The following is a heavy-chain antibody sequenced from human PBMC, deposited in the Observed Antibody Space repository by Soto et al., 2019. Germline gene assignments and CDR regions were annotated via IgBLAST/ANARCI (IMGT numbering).Heavy chain of an antibody. CDR2: IIPILGIA. CDR1: GGTFSSYT. CDR3: ARGPYYYGSGNYYYMDV. Sequence: QVQLVQSGAEVKKPGSSVKVSCKASGGTFSSYTISWVRQAPGQGLEWMGRIIPILGIANYAQKFQGRVTITADKSTSTAYMELSSLRSEDTAVYYYARGPYYYGSGNYYYMDVWGKGTTVTVSS. V-gene: IGHV1-69*02. D-gene: IGHD3-10*01. J-gene: IGHJ6*03.